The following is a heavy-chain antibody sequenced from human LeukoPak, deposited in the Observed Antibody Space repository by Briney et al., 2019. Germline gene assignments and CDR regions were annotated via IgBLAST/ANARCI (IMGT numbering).Heavy chain of an antibody. V-gene: IGHV3-43*02. CDR2: ISGDGGST. Sequence: GGSLRLSCAASGFTFDDYAMHWVRQAPGKGLEWVSLISGDGGSTCYADSVKGRFTISRDNSKNSLYLQMNSLRTEDTALYYCAKDINSSGSPDYWGQGTLVTVSS. J-gene: IGHJ4*02. CDR1: GFTFDDYA. D-gene: IGHD6-19*01. CDR3: AKDINSSGSPDY.